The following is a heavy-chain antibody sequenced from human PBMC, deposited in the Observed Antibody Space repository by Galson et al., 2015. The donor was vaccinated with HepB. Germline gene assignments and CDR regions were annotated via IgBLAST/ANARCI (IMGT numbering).Heavy chain of an antibody. CDR2: IYYRSKWNY. CDR1: GDSVSSNSAA. V-gene: IGHV6-1*01. CDR3: ARQLAYCIGTSCQIYFDY. J-gene: IGHJ4*02. Sequence: CAISGDSVSSNSAAWNWIRQSPSRGLEWLGRIYYRSKWNYDYTVSVKSRITINPDTSRNQFSLQLNSVTPDDKAMYYCARQLAYCIGTSCQIYFDYWGQGTLITVSS. D-gene: IGHD2-2*01.